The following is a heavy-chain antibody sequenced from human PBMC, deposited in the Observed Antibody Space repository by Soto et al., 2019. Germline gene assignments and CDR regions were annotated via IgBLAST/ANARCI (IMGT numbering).Heavy chain of an antibody. D-gene: IGHD2-2*01. CDR2: IIPIPGTA. Sequence: QVQLVQSGAEVKKPGSSVKVSCKASGGTFGTYAISWVRQAPGQGLEWMGGIIPIPGTANYAQKFQGRVTIAADESTGTAYMELSRLRSEDTAVYYCARSQGSSRSLENYYYYYYGMDVWGQGTTVTVSS. V-gene: IGHV1-69*01. CDR1: GGTFGTYA. J-gene: IGHJ6*02. CDR3: ARSQGSSRSLENYYYYYYGMDV.